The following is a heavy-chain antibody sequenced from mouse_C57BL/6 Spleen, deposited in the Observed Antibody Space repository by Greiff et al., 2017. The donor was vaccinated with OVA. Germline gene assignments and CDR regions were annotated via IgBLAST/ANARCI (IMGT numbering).Heavy chain of an antibody. D-gene: IGHD1-1*01. CDR3: ATYGPWCAY. CDR1: GFTFSSYG. V-gene: IGHV5-6*02. Sequence: EVMLVESGGDLVKPGGSLKLSCAASGFTFSSYGMSWVRQTPDKRLEWVATISSGGSYTYYPDSVKGRFTISRDNAKNTLYLQMSSLKSEDTAMYYCATYGPWCAYWGQGTLVTVSA. CDR2: ISSGGSYT. J-gene: IGHJ3*01.